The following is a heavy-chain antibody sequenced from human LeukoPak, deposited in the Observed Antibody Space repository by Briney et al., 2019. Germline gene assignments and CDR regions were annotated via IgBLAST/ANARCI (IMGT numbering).Heavy chain of an antibody. D-gene: IGHD6-19*01. Sequence: PSETLSLTCTVSGGSISSYYWSWIRQPPGKGLEWIGYIYYSGSTNYNPSLKSRVTISVDTSKNQFSLKLSSVTAADTAVYYCARDYSSGWYGSGNWFDPWGQGTLVTVSS. CDR3: ARDYSSGWYGSGNWFDP. J-gene: IGHJ5*02. V-gene: IGHV4-59*01. CDR1: GGSISSYY. CDR2: IYYSGST.